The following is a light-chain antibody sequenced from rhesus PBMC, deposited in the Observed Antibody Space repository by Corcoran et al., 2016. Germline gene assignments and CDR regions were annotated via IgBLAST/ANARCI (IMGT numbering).Light chain of an antibody. CDR3: CSFRTGSTFI. CDR2: NVN. V-gene: IGLV2S9*01. J-gene: IGLJ1*01. Sequence: QSALTQPRSVSKSLGQSVTISCTGTSNDVGGYNDVSWFQHHSGTAPRPLIYNVNKQPSGVSDRFSGSKSGNTASLLISGLPAEDGADYYCCSFRTGSTFIFGSGTRLTVL. CDR1: SNDVGGYND.